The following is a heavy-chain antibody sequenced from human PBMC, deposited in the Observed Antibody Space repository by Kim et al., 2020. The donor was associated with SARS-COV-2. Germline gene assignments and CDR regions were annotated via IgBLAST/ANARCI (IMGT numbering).Heavy chain of an antibody. V-gene: IGHV3-33*06. Sequence: GGSLRLSCAASGFTFSSYDMHWVRQAPGKGLEWVAVILYDGSNKYYAASGKGRYTISSDTSKNTLYLQMNSLRAEDTAVYYCAKGPHYYDGSGCYYGNFDYGGPGALVTVSS. D-gene: IGHD3-22*01. CDR3: AKGPHYYDGSGCYYGNFDY. CDR2: ILYDGSNK. J-gene: IGHJ4*02. CDR1: GFTFSSYD.